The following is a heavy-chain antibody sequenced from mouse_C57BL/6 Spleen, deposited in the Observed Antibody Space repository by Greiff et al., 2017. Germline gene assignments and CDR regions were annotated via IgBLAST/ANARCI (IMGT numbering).Heavy chain of an antibody. CDR1: GFTFTDYY. CDR2: IRNKANGYTT. V-gene: IGHV7-3*01. J-gene: IGHJ3*01. CDR3: ASPHVNSAWFAY. Sequence: DVQLVESGGGLVQPGGSLSLSCAASGFTFTDYYMSWVRQPPGKALEWLGFIRNKANGYTTEYSASVKGRFTISRDNSQSILYLQMNALRAEDSATYYCASPHVNSAWFAYWGQGTLVTVSA. D-gene: IGHD2-1*01.